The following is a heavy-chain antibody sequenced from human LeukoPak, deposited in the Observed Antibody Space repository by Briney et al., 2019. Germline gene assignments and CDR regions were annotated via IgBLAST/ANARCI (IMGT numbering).Heavy chain of an antibody. Sequence: GGSLRLSCAASGFTFSSYWMHWVRQAPGKGPGWVARTNRDGSRTAYADSVKGRFTISKDNAKNTLYLLMNSLRAEDTAVYYCARDSVEWYIFDYWGQGTLVTVSS. CDR2: TNRDGSRT. D-gene: IGHD3-3*01. V-gene: IGHV3-74*01. CDR3: ARDSVEWYIFDY. J-gene: IGHJ4*02. CDR1: GFTFSSYW.